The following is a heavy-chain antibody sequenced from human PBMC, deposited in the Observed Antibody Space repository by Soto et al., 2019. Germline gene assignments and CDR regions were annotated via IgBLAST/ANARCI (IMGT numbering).Heavy chain of an antibody. V-gene: IGHV1-46*01. D-gene: IGHD3-10*01. CDR2: INHSDGST. CDR1: GYTFTGYY. CDR3: ARREGTYYYGSGSYGLKNWFEP. Sequence: ASVKVSCKASGYTFTGYYMHWVRQAPGQGLEWMGIINHSDGSTTYALKFQGRVTMTRDTSTSIVYMELRSLGSEDTTVYYCARREGTYYYGSGSYGLKNWFEPWGQGTLVTVSS. J-gene: IGHJ5*02.